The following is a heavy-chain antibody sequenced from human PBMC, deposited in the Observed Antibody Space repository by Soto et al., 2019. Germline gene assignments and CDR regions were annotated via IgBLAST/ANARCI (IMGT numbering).Heavy chain of an antibody. D-gene: IGHD7-27*01. CDR1: GGSISSGGYS. J-gene: IGHJ5*02. CDR2: IYHSGST. V-gene: IGHV4-30-2*01. CDR3: ARGTGDTHNWFDP. Sequence: KPSETLSLTCAVSGGSISSGGYSWSWIRQPPGKGLEWIGYIYHSGSTYYNPSLKSRVTISVDRSKNQLSLKLSSVTAADTAVYYCARGTGDTHNWFDPWGQGTLVTVSS.